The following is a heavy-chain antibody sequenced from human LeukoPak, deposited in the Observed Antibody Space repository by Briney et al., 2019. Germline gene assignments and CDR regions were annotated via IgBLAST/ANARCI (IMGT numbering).Heavy chain of an antibody. D-gene: IGHD3-9*01. CDR1: GGSFSGYY. J-gene: IGHJ4*02. CDR3: ARLVLRYFDWVSRPYYFDY. Sequence: PSETLSLTCAVYGGSFSGYYWSWIRQPPGKGLEWIGENNHSGSTNYNPSLKSRVTISVDTSKNQFSLKLSSVTAADTAVYYCARLVLRYFDWVSRPYYFDYWGQGTLVTVSS. V-gene: IGHV4-34*01. CDR2: NNHSGST.